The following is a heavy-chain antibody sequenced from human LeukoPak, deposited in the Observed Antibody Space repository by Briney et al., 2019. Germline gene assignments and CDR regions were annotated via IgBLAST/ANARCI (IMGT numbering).Heavy chain of an antibody. CDR3: ARGYYDFWSGYGAFDI. D-gene: IGHD3-3*01. J-gene: IGHJ3*02. Sequence: SETLSLTCAVSGGSISSSNWWSWVRQPPGKGLEWIGEIYHSGSTNYNPSLKSRVTISVDKSKNQFSLKLSSVTAADTAVYYCARGYYDFWSGYGAFDIWGQGTMVTVSS. CDR1: GGSISSSNW. V-gene: IGHV4-4*02. CDR2: IYHSGST.